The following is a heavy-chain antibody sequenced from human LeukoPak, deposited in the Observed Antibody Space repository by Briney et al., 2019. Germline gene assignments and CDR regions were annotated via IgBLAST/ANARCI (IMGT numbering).Heavy chain of an antibody. V-gene: IGHV3-21*01. J-gene: IGHJ4*02. Sequence: GGSLRLSCAGSGFTFNTYNMNWVRQAPGKGLEWVSSISSSSSYIYYADSVKGRFTISRENAKNSLYLQMNSLRAEDTAVYYCARLYDGSAYHADHFDYWGQGTLVIVSS. D-gene: IGHD3-22*01. CDR2: ISSSSSYI. CDR3: ARLYDGSAYHADHFDY. CDR1: GFTFNTYN.